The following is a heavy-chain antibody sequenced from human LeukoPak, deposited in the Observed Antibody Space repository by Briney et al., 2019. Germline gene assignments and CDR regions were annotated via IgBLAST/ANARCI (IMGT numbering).Heavy chain of an antibody. J-gene: IGHJ1*01. Sequence: PSETLSLTCAVYGGSFSGYYWSWIRQPPGKGLEWIGEINHSGSTNYNPSLKSRVTISVDTSKNQFSLKLSSVTAADTAVYYCARSRSRSTAEYFQHWGQGTLVTVSS. CDR3: ARSRSRSTAEYFQH. CDR2: INHSGST. V-gene: IGHV4-34*01. CDR1: GGSFSGYY.